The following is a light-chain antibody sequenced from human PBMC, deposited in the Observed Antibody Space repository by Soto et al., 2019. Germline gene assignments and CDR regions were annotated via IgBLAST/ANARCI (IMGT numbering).Light chain of an antibody. CDR3: QQYNNWPQT. CDR2: GAS. V-gene: IGKV3-15*01. J-gene: IGKJ1*01. Sequence: EIVMTQSPATLSVSPGERATLSCRASQSVSSNLAWYQQKPGQAPRLLIYGASTRATGIPARFSGSGSGTEFTLTISRLEPEDFAVYYCQQYNNWPQTFGQGTKVDIK. CDR1: QSVSSN.